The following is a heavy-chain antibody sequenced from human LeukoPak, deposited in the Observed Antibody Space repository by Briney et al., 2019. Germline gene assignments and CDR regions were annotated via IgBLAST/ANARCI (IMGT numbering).Heavy chain of an antibody. CDR1: GFSIKIYE. J-gene: IGHJ4*02. Sequence: GGSLRLSCEASGFSIKIYEINWVRQAPGKALEWVSYISSRGTTMYYADSVKGRFTAPRDNAESSVYLQMNSVKAEDTAVYYCARENVNGYHSFDFWGQGTLVAVSS. V-gene: IGHV3-48*03. CDR2: ISSRGTTM. D-gene: IGHD5-12*01. CDR3: ARENVNGYHSFDF.